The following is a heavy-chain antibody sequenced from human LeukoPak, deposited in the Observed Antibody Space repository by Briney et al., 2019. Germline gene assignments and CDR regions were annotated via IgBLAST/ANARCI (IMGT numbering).Heavy chain of an antibody. J-gene: IGHJ4*02. V-gene: IGHV1-3*01. CDR2: INAGNGNT. Sequence: ASVKVSFKASGYTFTSYAMHWVRQAPGQRLEWMGWINAGNGNTKYSQKFQGRVTITRDTSASTAYMELSSLRSEDTAVYYCARDGAIYSYGLDYWGQGTLVTVSS. D-gene: IGHD5-18*01. CDR1: GYTFTSYA. CDR3: ARDGAIYSYGLDY.